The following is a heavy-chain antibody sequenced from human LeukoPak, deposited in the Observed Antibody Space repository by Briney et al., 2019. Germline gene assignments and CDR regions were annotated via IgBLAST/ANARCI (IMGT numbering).Heavy chain of an antibody. D-gene: IGHD4/OR15-4a*01. CDR1: GDSITKYY. CDR2: SHSNGDT. CDR3: TSESKGPLYAATAAFGN. Sequence: SETLSLTCSVSGDSITKYYGSWVRQPPGKGPEWIAYSHSNGDTNYNPSLKSRVSISVDTSNKAISLNLRSVTEADTAMYFCTSESKGPLYAATAAFGNWGQRALVTVSS. J-gene: IGHJ4*02. V-gene: IGHV4-59*01.